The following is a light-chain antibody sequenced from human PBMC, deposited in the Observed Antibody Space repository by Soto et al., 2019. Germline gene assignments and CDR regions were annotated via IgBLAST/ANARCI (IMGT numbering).Light chain of an antibody. CDR3: QQYRT. V-gene: IGKV3-15*01. Sequence: EAVLTPSPATLSVSPGERVTLSCRASQSVATNLAWYQQRPGQAPRLLIYGASKRAIGLPARFSGSGSGTEFTLTITSLQSEDFAVYYCQQYRTCGQGTKVDIK. J-gene: IGKJ1*01. CDR2: GAS. CDR1: QSVATN.